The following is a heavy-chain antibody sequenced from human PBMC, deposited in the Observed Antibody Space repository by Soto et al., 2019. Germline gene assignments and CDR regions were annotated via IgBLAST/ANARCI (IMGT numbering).Heavy chain of an antibody. CDR2: IFANGHT. J-gene: IGHJ5*02. CDR1: GGSISEKY. Sequence: TLSLTCIVSGGSISEKYWNWVRQPPGKGLEWIGLIFANGHTDYNPSLKSRVTMSVDASKNQFSLRLTSMTAADTAVYYCVASLAASGLNWLDPWGRGTLVTVSS. D-gene: IGHD6-13*01. V-gene: IGHV4-4*07. CDR3: VASLAASGLNWLDP.